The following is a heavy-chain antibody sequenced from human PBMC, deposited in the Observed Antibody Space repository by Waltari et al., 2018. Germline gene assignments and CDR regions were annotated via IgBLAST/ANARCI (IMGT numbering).Heavy chain of an antibody. CDR2: ISGSGGAT. J-gene: IGHJ4*02. CDR1: GFIFSGSA. CDR3: AKVGGGIWDLDY. V-gene: IGHV3-23*04. Sequence: EVQLVESGGGLVQPGGSLRLSCAASGFIFSGSAMGWVRQAPGKGLEWVSLISGSGGATYYAASVKGRFTSARDNARNTLYLQMGSLRAEDTAVYYCAKVGGGIWDLDYWGQGTLVTVSS. D-gene: IGHD2-15*01.